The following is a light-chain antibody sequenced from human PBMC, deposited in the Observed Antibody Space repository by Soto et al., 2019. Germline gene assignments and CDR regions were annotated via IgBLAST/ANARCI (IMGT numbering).Light chain of an antibody. CDR1: QSLLHSNGYTY. J-gene: IGKJ4*01. CDR3: MQALQSPST. Sequence: DIVMPQSPRSLPVTPGEPASISCKSSQSLLHSNGYTYLDWYLQKQGQSPQLLIYLGFNRASGAPDRFGGRGSGAVFKLKISSLEAEDVGVYYCMQALQSPSTFGGRMKVEIK. CDR2: LGF. V-gene: IGKV2-28*01.